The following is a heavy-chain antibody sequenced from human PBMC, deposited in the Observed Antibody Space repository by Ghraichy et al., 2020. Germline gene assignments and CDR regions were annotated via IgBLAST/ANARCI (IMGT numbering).Heavy chain of an antibody. Sequence: SETLSLTCAVNGGTFNCYSWSRTCEPPGNELEWNGEINHSGSTNYNPSLKSRVTISVDTSKNQFSLKLSSVTAADTAVYYCAGASQLVGYYYGMDVWGQGTTVT. CDR2: INHSGST. CDR1: GGTFNCYS. J-gene: IGHJ6*02. CDR3: AGASQLVGYYYGMDV. V-gene: IGHV4-34*08. D-gene: IGHD6-13*01.